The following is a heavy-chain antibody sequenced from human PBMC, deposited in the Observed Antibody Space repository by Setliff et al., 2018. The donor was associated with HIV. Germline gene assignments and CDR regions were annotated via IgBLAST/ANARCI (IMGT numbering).Heavy chain of an antibody. CDR1: GASITSHY. Sequence: PSETLSLTCTVSGASITSHYWNWIRQPPGKGLEWLGNFYYSGSTNYNPSLKSRISISVDTSKSQFSLKLTSLTAADTAVYYCARDRSSEYNFWSGYQYYFDYWGQGTLVTVSS. V-gene: IGHV4-59*11. D-gene: IGHD3-3*01. CDR3: ARDRSSEYNFWSGYQYYFDY. CDR2: FYYSGST. J-gene: IGHJ4*02.